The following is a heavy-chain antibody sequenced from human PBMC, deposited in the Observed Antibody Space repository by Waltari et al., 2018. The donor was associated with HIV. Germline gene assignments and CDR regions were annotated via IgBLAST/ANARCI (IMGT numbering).Heavy chain of an antibody. V-gene: IGHV3-49*03. J-gene: IGHJ6*02. Sequence: EVQLVESGGGLVQPGRSLRLSLTASGSPFGVYAITWFRQAPGQGLAWGGFSRSKAYGGTTEDAESVKGRCTISRDDSKSIAYLQMNSLKTEDTGVYYCTRAASLWGSGSYQEYYYYYGMDVWGQGTTVTVSS. CDR3: TRAASLWGSGSYQEYYYYYGMDV. CDR1: GSPFGVYA. D-gene: IGHD3-10*01. CDR2: SRSKAYGGTT.